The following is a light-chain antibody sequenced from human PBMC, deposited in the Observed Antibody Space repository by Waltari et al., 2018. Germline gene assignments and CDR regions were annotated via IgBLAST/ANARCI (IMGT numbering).Light chain of an antibody. CDR3: QLWDTSNDRVV. Sequence: SIMLSPPPSTSVAPGQPARITCGGTNTESESVHWYQQKPGQAPLVVLYDDSARPSGIPRRFSGSNSGNKATLTISRVEAGDEADYYCQLWDTSNDRVVFGGGT. J-gene: IGLJ3*02. CDR2: DDS. V-gene: IGLV3-21*02. CDR1: NTESES.